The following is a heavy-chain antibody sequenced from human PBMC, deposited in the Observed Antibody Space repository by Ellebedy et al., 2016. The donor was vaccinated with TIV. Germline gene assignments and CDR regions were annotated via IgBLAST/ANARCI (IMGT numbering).Heavy chain of an antibody. CDR1: GYTFTSYG. Sequence: ASVKVSXKASGYTFTSYGISWVRQAPGQGLEWMGWISAYNGNTNYAQKLQGRVTMTTDTSTSTAYMELRSLRSDDTAVYYCARGSSRVVAATIIDYWGQGTLVTVSS. V-gene: IGHV1-18*01. J-gene: IGHJ4*02. CDR3: ARGSSRVVAATIIDY. CDR2: ISAYNGNT. D-gene: IGHD2-15*01.